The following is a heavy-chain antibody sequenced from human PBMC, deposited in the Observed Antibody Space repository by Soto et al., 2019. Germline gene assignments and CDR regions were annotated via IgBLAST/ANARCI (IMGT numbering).Heavy chain of an antibody. CDR2: IVVGSGNT. V-gene: IGHV1-58*02. D-gene: IGHD3-22*01. CDR1: GFTFTSSA. Sequence: QMQLVPSGPEVKKPGTSVKVSCKASGFTFTSSAMQWVRQTRGQRLEWIGWIVVGSGNTNYAQKFQERVTITRDMSTSPAYMELSSLRSEDTAVYYCAAEGSNYYDSSGYLNWFDPWGQGTLVTVSS. CDR3: AAEGSNYYDSSGYLNWFDP. J-gene: IGHJ5*02.